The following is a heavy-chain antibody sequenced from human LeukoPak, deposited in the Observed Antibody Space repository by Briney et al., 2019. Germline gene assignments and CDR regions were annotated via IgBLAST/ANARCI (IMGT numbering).Heavy chain of an antibody. D-gene: IGHD3-22*01. CDR2: ISESDGST. V-gene: IGHV3-23*01. Sequence: GGSLRLSCAASGSTFSRYAMSWVRQAPGKGLEWLSAISESDGSTYYADSVKGRFTISRDNSKNTLYLQMNSLRAEDTAVYYCARALIYDSSGYYHYYFDYWGQGTLVIVSS. J-gene: IGHJ4*02. CDR1: GSTFSRYA. CDR3: ARALIYDSSGYYHYYFDY.